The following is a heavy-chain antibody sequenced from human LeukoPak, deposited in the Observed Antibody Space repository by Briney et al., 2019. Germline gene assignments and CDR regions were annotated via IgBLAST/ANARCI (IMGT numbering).Heavy chain of an antibody. CDR2: ISRSSAYI. CDR1: GFTLSSYS. J-gene: IGHJ3*02. Sequence: GGSLRLSCAASGFTLSSYSMNGVRQAPGKGLEWVSSISRSSAYIYYADSVKGRFTISRDNAKNSLYLQMNSLRAEDTAVYYCASFPPYMVRTDAFDIWGQGTMVTVSS. D-gene: IGHD3-10*01. V-gene: IGHV3-21*01. CDR3: ASFPPYMVRTDAFDI.